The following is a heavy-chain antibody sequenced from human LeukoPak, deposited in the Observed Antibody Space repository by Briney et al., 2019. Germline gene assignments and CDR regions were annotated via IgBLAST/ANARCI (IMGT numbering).Heavy chain of an antibody. D-gene: IGHD3-10*01. CDR2: IYPGDSYT. V-gene: IGHV5-51*01. Sequence: GESLKISCKGSGYSFTSYWIAWVRQMPGKGLEWMGIIYPGDSYTTYSPSFQGQVTTSADKSIGIAYLQWRSLKASDTAMYYCARRSGSDALDIWGQGTMVTVSS. CDR1: GYSFTSYW. CDR3: ARRSGSDALDI. J-gene: IGHJ3*02.